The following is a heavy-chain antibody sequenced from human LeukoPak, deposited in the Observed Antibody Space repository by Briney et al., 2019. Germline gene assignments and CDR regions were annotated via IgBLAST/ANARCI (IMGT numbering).Heavy chain of an antibody. V-gene: IGHV3-23*01. CDR3: AKSGCSSTSCYLNSYAFDI. CDR1: GLTFSSYA. Sequence: GGSLRLSCAASGLTFSSYAMSWVRQAPGKGLEWVSAISGSGGSTYYADSVKGRSTISRDNSKNTLYLQMNSLRAEDTAVYYCAKSGCSSTSCYLNSYAFDIWGQGTMVTVSS. J-gene: IGHJ3*02. CDR2: ISGSGGST. D-gene: IGHD2-2*01.